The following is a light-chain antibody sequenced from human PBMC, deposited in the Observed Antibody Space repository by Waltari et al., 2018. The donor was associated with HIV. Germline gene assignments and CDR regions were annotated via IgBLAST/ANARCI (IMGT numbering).Light chain of an antibody. V-gene: IGKV1-5*03. CDR3: QQYNTYSRT. Sequence: DIQMTQSPSTLSASVGDRVAITCRASQSISGLLAWYKQKPGKAPNLLIYKASTLESVVPSRFSGSGSGTEFTLTISSLQPDDFATYYCQQYNTYSRTFGQGTNVEIK. CDR2: KAS. J-gene: IGKJ1*01. CDR1: QSISGL.